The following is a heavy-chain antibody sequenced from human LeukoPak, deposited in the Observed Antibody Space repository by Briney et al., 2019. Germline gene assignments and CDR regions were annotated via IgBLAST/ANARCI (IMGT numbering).Heavy chain of an antibody. CDR1: GGSFSGYY. V-gene: IGHV4-34*01. CDR2: INHSGST. CDR3: ARDRSLGYAGSFFDY. D-gene: IGHD2-2*01. Sequence: SETLSLTCAVYGGSFSGYYWSWIRQPPGKGLEWIGEINHSGSTNYNPSLKSRVTMSVDTSKNQFSLKLSSVTAADTAVYYCARDRSLGYAGSFFDYWGQGTLVTVSS. J-gene: IGHJ4*02.